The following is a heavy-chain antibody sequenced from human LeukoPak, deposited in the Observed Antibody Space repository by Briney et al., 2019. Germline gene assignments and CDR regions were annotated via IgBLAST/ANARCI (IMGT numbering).Heavy chain of an antibody. CDR3: ARDTGFVDY. V-gene: IGHV4-59*01. D-gene: IGHD1-1*01. CDR1: GGSISSYY. J-gene: IGHJ4*01. Sequence: SETLSLTCTVSGGSISSYYWSWIRQPPGKGLEWLGYISYSGSTNYNPSLKRRVTISADTSKNQFSLRLTSVTAADTAVYYCARDTGFVDYWGQGTLVTVSS. CDR2: ISYSGST.